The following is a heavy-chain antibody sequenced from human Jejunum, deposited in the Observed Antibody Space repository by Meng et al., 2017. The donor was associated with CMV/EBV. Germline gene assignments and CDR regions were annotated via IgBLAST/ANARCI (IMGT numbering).Heavy chain of an antibody. Sequence: LKISCAALGFTLSRCWMSWVRQAPGKGLEWVANIKPDGSKKNYVDSTKGRFTISRDNAKNSLYLQMNSLRAEDTAVYYCARGYFDYWGQGTLVTVSS. V-gene: IGHV3-7*01. CDR1: GFTLSRCW. J-gene: IGHJ4*02. CDR2: IKPDGSKK. CDR3: ARGYFDY.